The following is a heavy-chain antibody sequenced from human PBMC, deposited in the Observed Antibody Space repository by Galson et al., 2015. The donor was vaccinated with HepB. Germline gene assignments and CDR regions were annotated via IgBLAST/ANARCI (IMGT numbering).Heavy chain of an antibody. V-gene: IGHV3-30*03. Sequence: SLRLSCAASGFTFSSYGMHWVRQAPGKGLEWVAVISYDGSNKYYADSVKGRFTISRDNSKNTLYLQMNSLRAEDTAVYYCARDQSGYSLQLWSNPFYYYYGMDVWGQGTTVTVSS. J-gene: IGHJ6*02. CDR3: ARDQSGYSLQLWSNPFYYYYGMDV. CDR1: GFTFSSYG. CDR2: ISYDGSNK. D-gene: IGHD5-18*01.